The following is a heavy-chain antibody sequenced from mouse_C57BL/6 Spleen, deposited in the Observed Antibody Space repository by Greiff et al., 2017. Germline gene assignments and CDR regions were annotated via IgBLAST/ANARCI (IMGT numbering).Heavy chain of an antibody. D-gene: IGHD2-1*01. Sequence: QVQLQQPGAELVKPGASVKLSCKASGYTFTSYWMDWVKQRPGRGLEWIGRIDPNSGGTKYNEKFQSKATLTVDKPSSTAYMQLRCLTSEDSAVYDCARSGCNYLSYAMDYWGQGTSVTVSS. V-gene: IGHV1-72*01. CDR2: IDPNSGGT. CDR1: GYTFTSYW. CDR3: ARSGCNYLSYAMDY. J-gene: IGHJ4*01.